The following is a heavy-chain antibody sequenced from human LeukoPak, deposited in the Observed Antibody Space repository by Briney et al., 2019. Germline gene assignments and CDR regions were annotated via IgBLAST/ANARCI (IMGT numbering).Heavy chain of an antibody. D-gene: IGHD3-3*01. J-gene: IGHJ5*02. CDR2: IYHSGST. CDR3: ARVGFDFWSGYHILNWFDP. V-gene: IGHV4-38-2*02. CDR1: GYSISSGYY. Sequence: PSETLSLTCTVSGYSISSGYYWGWIRQPPGKGLEWIGSIYHSGSTYYNPSLKSRVTISVDTSKNQFSLKLSSVTAADTAVYYCARVGFDFWSGYHILNWFDPWGQGTLVTVSS.